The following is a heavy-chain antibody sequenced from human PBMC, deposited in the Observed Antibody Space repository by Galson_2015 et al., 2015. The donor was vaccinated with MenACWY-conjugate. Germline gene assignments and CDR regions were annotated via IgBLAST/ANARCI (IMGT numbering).Heavy chain of an antibody. Sequence: SLRLSCAASAFTFSYYDMHWVRQATGQGLEWVSAIGVGDDTYYLDSVKGRFTISREDAKNSLYLQMNSLRAEDTAVYYCAREVRDDYSSGWDLDYWGQGILVTVSS. D-gene: IGHD6-19*01. V-gene: IGHV3-13*01. J-gene: IGHJ4*02. CDR3: AREVRDDYSSGWDLDY. CDR2: IGVGDDT. CDR1: AFTFSYYD.